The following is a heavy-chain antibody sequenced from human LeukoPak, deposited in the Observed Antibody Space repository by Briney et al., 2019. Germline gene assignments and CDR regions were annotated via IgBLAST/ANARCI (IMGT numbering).Heavy chain of an antibody. CDR3: ARGRDSSSWYAHY. D-gene: IGHD6-13*01. V-gene: IGHV4-39*07. CDR1: GGSISSSSYY. J-gene: IGHJ4*02. Sequence: SETLSLTCTVSGGSISSSSYYWGWLRQPPGKGLEWIGEINHSGSTNYNPSLKSRVTISVDTSKNQFSLKLSSVTAADTAVYYCARGRDSSSWYAHYWGQGTLVTVSS. CDR2: INHSGST.